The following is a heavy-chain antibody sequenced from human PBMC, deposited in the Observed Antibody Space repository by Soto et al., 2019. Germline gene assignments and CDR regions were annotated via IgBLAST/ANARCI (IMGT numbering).Heavy chain of an antibody. D-gene: IGHD3-16*02. CDR3: ARGNSPVNVY. J-gene: IGHJ4*02. CDR1: GFTFSTYE. V-gene: IGHV3-48*03. Sequence: EVQLVESGGGLVQPGGSLRLSCAASGFTFSTYEMNWVRQAPGKGLEWVSYITSSGSTIYYADSVKGRFTISRDNAKSSLYLQMDSLRAEDTAVYYCARGNSPVNVYWGQGTLVTVSS. CDR2: ITSSGSTI.